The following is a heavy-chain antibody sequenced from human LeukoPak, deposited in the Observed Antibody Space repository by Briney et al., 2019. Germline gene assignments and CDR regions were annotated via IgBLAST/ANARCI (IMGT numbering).Heavy chain of an antibody. V-gene: IGHV3-33*08. Sequence: GGSLRLSCAASGFTFSSYAMHWVRQAPGKGLEWVALVWYDGSHEFYADSVKGRFTISRDNSKNTLYLQMNSLRAEDTAVYYCAEPEGGYYDIRPDWGQGTLVTVSS. CDR3: AEPEGGYYDIRPD. D-gene: IGHD3-22*01. CDR2: VWYDGSHE. J-gene: IGHJ4*02. CDR1: GFTFSSYA.